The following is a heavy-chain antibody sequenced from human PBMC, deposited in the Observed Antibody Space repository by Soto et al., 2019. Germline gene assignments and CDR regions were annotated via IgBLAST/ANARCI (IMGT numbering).Heavy chain of an antibody. D-gene: IGHD3-16*02. CDR1: GGSITSANYY. Sequence: QVQLQESGPGLVKPSQTLSLSCSISGGSITSANYYWTWIRLFPGKGLEWIGYIYSSGTTHYNPSLTRRATISLDTSNIQFSLEVKSATAAGTAVYYCARMGLHLGELSRNWFDPLGQGSLVTVSS. CDR2: IYSSGTT. V-gene: IGHV4-31*03. CDR3: ARMGLHLGELSRNWFDP. J-gene: IGHJ5*02.